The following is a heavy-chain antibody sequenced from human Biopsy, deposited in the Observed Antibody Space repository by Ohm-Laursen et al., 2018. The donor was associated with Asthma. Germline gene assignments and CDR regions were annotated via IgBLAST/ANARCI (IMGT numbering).Heavy chain of an antibody. CDR3: ARDLRSDNWNPWGMDV. CDR2: ICFDGSNK. D-gene: IGHD1-20*01. J-gene: IGHJ6*02. V-gene: IGHV3-33*01. Sequence: SLRLSCAASGFTFGSYGLHWVRQAPGKGMEWVADICFDGSNKHYADSVKGRFTISRDNSKNTLNLQMNSLRAEDTALYYCARDLRSDNWNPWGMDVWGLGTTVTVAS. CDR1: GFTFGSYG.